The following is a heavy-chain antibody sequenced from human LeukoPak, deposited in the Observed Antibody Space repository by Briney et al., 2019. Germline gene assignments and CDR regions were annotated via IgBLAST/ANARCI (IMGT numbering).Heavy chain of an antibody. Sequence: PSETLSLTCTVSGGSISSGGYYWSWIRQHPGKGLEWIGYIYYSGSTYYNPSLQSRVTISVDTSKNQFSLKLSSVTAADTAVYYCARGEEYSSSSYFDYWGQGTLVTVSS. CDR3: ARGEEYSSSSYFDY. D-gene: IGHD6-6*01. CDR2: IYYSGST. V-gene: IGHV4-31*03. J-gene: IGHJ4*02. CDR1: GGSISSGGYY.